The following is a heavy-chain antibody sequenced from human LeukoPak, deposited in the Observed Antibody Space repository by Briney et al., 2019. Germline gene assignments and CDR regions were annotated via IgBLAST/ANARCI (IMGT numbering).Heavy chain of an antibody. V-gene: IGHV1-46*01. CDR1: GYTFTSYY. J-gene: IGHJ4*02. Sequence: GASVMVSCKASGYTFTSYYIHWVRQAPGQGLEYMGIIRPSGSTAYAQKFQGRVTMTRDTSTSAVYMELSSLRSEDTAVYYCAREGPETYNFDFWGQGTQVTVSS. CDR3: AREGPETYNFDF. CDR2: IRPSGST. D-gene: IGHD5-18*01.